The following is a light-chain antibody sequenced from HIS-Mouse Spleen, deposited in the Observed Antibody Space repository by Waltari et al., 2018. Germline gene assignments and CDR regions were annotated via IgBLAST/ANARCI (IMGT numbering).Light chain of an antibody. CDR3: QQFNSYPLT. V-gene: IGKV1-13*02. J-gene: IGKJ4*01. Sequence: IQLTQSPSSLSASVGDRVSLTCRASQVISSALAWYQQKPWKSPKLLIYDASSLESGVLSRFSGSGSGTDFTLTISSLQPEDFATYYCQQFNSYPLTFGGGTKVEIK. CDR2: DAS. CDR1: QVISSA.